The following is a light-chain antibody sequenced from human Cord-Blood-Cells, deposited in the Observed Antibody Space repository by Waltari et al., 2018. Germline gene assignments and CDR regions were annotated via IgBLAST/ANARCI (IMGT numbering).Light chain of an antibody. Sequence: QAVVTQEPSLTVSPGGTVTLTCGSSTGDVTSGHYPYWFHQKPGQAHRTLIYDTSNKHTWTPARFSGSLLGGKAALTLSGAQPEDEAEYYCLLSYSGARVFGGGTKLTVL. V-gene: IGLV7-46*01. CDR2: DTS. J-gene: IGLJ3*02. CDR3: LLSYSGARV. CDR1: TGDVTSGHY.